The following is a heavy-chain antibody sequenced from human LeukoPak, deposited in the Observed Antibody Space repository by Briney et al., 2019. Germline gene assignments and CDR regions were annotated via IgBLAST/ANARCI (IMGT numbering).Heavy chain of an antibody. D-gene: IGHD2-2*01. CDR1: GFTFTSSA. Sequence: TSVKVSCKASGFTFTSSAMQWVRQARGQRLEWIGWIVVGSGNTNYAQKFQERVTITRDMSTSTAYMELSSLRSKDTAVYYCAADSTGVVPALPYYYYYMDVWGKGTTVTVSS. V-gene: IGHV1-58*02. CDR3: AADSTGVVPALPYYYYYMDV. J-gene: IGHJ6*03. CDR2: IVVGSGNT.